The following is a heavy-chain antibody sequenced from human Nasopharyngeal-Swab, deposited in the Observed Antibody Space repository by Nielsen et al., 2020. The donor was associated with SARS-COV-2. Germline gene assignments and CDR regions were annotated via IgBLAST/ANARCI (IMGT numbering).Heavy chain of an antibody. Sequence: GGSLRLSCAASGFTFNSHGMHWVRQAPGKGLEWVAVISFDGSKKYYADSVKGRFTISRDSSKNTLYLQMNSLRAEDTAVYYCAGDTSVDIVLLYYGMDVWGQGTTVTVSS. CDR3: AGDTSVDIVLLYYGMDV. CDR2: ISFDGSKK. D-gene: IGHD5-12*01. J-gene: IGHJ6*02. V-gene: IGHV3-30*03. CDR1: GFTFNSHG.